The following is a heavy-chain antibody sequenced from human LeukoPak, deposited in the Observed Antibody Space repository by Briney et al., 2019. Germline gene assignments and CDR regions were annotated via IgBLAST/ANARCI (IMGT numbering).Heavy chain of an antibody. V-gene: IGHV4-31*03. CDR2: IYYSGST. CDR1: GGSISSGGYY. Sequence: ASETLSLTCTVSGGSISSGGYYWSWIRQHPGKGLEWIGYIYYSGSTYYNPSLKSRVTISLDTSKNQFSLKLSSVTAADTAVYYCAREGAGYSRYWGQGTLVTVSS. CDR3: AREGAGYSRY. D-gene: IGHD1-26*01. J-gene: IGHJ4*02.